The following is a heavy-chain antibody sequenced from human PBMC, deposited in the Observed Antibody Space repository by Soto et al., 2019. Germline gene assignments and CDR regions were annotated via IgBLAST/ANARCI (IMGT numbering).Heavy chain of an antibody. CDR3: ARVGASGPTDYGSGSYYNGGWFDP. D-gene: IGHD3-10*01. CDR2: IYYSGST. Sequence: SETLSLTCTVSGGSISSGDYYWSWIRQPPGKGLEWIGYIYYSGSTYYNPSLKSRVTISVDTSKNQFSLKLSSVTAADTAVYYCARVGASGPTDYGSGSYYNGGWFDPWGQGTLVTVSS. J-gene: IGHJ5*02. CDR1: GGSISSGDYY. V-gene: IGHV4-30-4*01.